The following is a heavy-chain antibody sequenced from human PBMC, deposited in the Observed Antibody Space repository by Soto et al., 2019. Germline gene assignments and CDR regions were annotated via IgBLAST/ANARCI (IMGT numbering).Heavy chain of an antibody. CDR2: IKSKRDGETT. CDR1: GFTFSNAW. CDR3: TTGTLSYTSTSTPFAP. J-gene: IGHJ5*02. V-gene: IGHV3-15*01. D-gene: IGHD2-2*01. Sequence: EAQLVESGGGLVKPGGSLRLSCAASGFTFSNAWMTWVRQAPGKGLEWVGRIKSKRDGETTDYAAPVEGRFTISRDDSKNTLYLQMNSQKTEDTAVYYCTTGTLSYTSTSTPFAPWGQGTLVTVSS.